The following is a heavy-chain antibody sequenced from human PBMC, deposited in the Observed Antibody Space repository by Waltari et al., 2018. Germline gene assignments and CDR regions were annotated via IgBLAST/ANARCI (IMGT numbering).Heavy chain of an antibody. CDR1: GFTFSSYG. D-gene: IGHD1-26*01. J-gene: IGHJ4*02. CDR3: AKEPRGMVGYYFDY. V-gene: IGHV3-30*02. Sequence: AASGFTFSSYGMHWVRQAPGKGLEWVAFIRYDGSNKYYADSVKGRFTISRDNSKNTLYLQMNSLRAEDTAVYYCAKEPRGMVGYYFDYWGQGTLVTVSS. CDR2: IRYDGSNK.